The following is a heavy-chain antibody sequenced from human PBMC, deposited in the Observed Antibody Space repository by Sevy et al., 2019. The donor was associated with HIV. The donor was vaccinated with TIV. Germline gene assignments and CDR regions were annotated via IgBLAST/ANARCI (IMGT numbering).Heavy chain of an antibody. CDR3: ARDNRRYCTNGVCHYFDY. J-gene: IGHJ4*02. CDR2: LSSSGSTI. D-gene: IGHD2-8*01. V-gene: IGHV3-11*01. CDR1: GFTFSDYY. Sequence: GGSLRLSCAASGFTFSDYYMSWIRQAPAKGLEWVSYLSSSGSTIHYADSVKGRFTISRDNAKNSLYLQMNSLRAEDTAVYYCARDNRRYCTNGVCHYFDYWGQGTLVTVSS.